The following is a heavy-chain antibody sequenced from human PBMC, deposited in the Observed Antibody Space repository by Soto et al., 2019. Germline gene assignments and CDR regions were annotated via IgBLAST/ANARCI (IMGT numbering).Heavy chain of an antibody. D-gene: IGHD3-22*01. Sequence: QVQLVKSGVGGKNPGASVKVSCKASGSPFTSYNMHWVRQPPGQGLGGLGIFNPSGGSTSYAQKFQGRVTMTRDTSTSTVYMELSSLRSEDTAVYYCARDREGHYYDSSGYYNWFDPWGQGTLVTVSS. J-gene: IGHJ5*02. V-gene: IGHV1-46*01. CDR2: FNPSGGST. CDR3: ARDREGHYYDSSGYYNWFDP. CDR1: GSPFTSYN.